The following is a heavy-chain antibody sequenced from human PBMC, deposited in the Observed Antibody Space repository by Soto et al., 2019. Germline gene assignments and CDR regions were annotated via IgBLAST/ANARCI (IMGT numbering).Heavy chain of an antibody. CDR1: GYTFTNYW. CDR3: ARMYTSGWPFDY. V-gene: IGHV5-51*01. D-gene: IGHD6-19*01. Sequence: GESLKISCKGSGYTFTNYWIDWVRLMSGKGLEWMGLIHPGDSDTRDSPSFQGQVTMSADKSIDTVYLHWSSLKASDSAMYYCARMYTSGWPFDYWGQGTPVTVSS. J-gene: IGHJ4*02. CDR2: IHPGDSDT.